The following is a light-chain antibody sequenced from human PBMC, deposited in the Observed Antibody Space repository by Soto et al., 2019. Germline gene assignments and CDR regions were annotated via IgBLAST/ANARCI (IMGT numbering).Light chain of an antibody. Sequence: QSALTQPRSVSGSPGQSVTISCTGTSSDVGDYNYVSWYQQHPGKAPKLMIYDVSKRPSGVPDRFSGSKSGNTASLPISGLQAEDEADYYCCSYAGSYTEVFGGGTKLTVL. CDR1: SSDVGDYNY. CDR3: CSYAGSYTEV. J-gene: IGLJ2*01. V-gene: IGLV2-11*01. CDR2: DVS.